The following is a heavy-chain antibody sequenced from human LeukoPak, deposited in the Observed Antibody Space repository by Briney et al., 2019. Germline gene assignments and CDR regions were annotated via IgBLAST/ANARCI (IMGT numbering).Heavy chain of an antibody. V-gene: IGHV3-48*02. J-gene: IGHJ4*02. CDR1: GFTFSTYS. D-gene: IGHD3-10*01. Sequence: PGGSLRLSCAASGFTFSTYSMNWVRQAPGKGLEWVSYISSSGSTIYYADSVKGRFTISRDNAKNSLYLQMSSLRDEDTAVYYCANVRVRGVIDYWGQGTLVAVSS. CDR3: ANVRVRGVIDY. CDR2: ISSSGSTI.